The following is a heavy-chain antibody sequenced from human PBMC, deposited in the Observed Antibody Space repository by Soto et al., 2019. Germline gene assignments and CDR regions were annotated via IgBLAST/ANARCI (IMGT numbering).Heavy chain of an antibody. J-gene: IGHJ6*02. D-gene: IGHD3-9*01. CDR3: ARDAYDILTGPYYGMDV. Sequence: GGSLRLSCAASGFTFSSYAMHWVRQAPGKGLEWVAVISYDGSNKYYADSVKGRFTISRDNSKNTLYLQMNSLRAEDTAVYYCARDAYDILTGPYYGMDVWGQGTTVTVSS. V-gene: IGHV3-30-3*01. CDR1: GFTFSSYA. CDR2: ISYDGSNK.